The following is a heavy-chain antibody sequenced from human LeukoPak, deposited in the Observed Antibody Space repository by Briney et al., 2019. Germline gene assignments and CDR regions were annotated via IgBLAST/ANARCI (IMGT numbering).Heavy chain of an antibody. CDR1: GYTFTRYY. Sequence: ASVKVTCKASGYTFTRYYMNWVRQAPGQGLEWMGIINPSGGSTNYAQKFQGRVTMTRDTSTSTIYMEVSSLRSEDTAVYYCVISFRAVNWFDPWGQGTLVTVSS. CDR2: INPSGGST. J-gene: IGHJ5*02. CDR3: VISFRAVNWFDP. D-gene: IGHD3-10*01. V-gene: IGHV1-46*01.